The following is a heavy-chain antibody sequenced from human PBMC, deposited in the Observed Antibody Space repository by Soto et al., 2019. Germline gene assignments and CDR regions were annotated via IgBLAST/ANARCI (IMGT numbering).Heavy chain of an antibody. J-gene: IGHJ6*02. CDR3: ARGSAGRFLGVYYGVDV. CDR1: GGSILSGAYH. Sequence: QVQLQESGPGLVKPSQTLSLTCPVSGGSILSGAYHWNWIRQHPGKGLDWIGYIHFNGDTSYNSSLESRVNISLDTSKNQFSLRLTSVTAADTAVYYCARGSAGRFLGVYYGVDVWGQGTTVTVSS. V-gene: IGHV4-31*02. CDR2: IHFNGDT. D-gene: IGHD3-3*01.